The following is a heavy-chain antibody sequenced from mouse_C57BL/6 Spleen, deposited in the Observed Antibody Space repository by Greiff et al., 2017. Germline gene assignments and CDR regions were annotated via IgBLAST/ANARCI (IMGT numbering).Heavy chain of an antibody. V-gene: IGHV5-6*01. D-gene: IGHD4-1*01. CDR1: GFTFSSYG. CDR2: ISSGGSYT. J-gene: IGHJ2*01. CDR3: ARQRGANWYYFDY. Sequence: DVHLVESGGDLVKPGGSLKLSCAASGFTFSSYGMSWVRQTPDKRLEWVATISSGGSYTYYPDSVKGRFTISRDNAKNTLYLQMSSLKSEDTAMYYCARQRGANWYYFDYWGQGTTLTVSS.